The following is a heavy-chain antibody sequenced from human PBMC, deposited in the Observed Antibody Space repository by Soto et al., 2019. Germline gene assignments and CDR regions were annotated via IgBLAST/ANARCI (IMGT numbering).Heavy chain of an antibody. CDR3: AIVSKDQLRYFDWLLHTAYFDY. CDR2: IKQDGSEK. V-gene: IGHV3-7*05. CDR1: GFTFSSYW. J-gene: IGHJ4*02. D-gene: IGHD3-9*01. Sequence: GGSLRLSCAASGFTFSSYWMSWVRQAPGKGLEWVANIKQDGSEKYYVDSVKGRFTISRDNAKNSLYLQMNSLRAEDTAVYYWAIVSKDQLRYFDWLLHTAYFDYWGQGTLVTVSS.